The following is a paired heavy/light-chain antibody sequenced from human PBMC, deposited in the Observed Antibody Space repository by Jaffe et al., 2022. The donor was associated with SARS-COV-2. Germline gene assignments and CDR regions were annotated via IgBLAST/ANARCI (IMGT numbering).Heavy chain of an antibody. CDR3: ARRERFKCEDV. D-gene: IGHD1-1*01. Sequence: QLQLQESGPGLVEPSETLSLTCTVSGDSISSSSYYWGWIRQPPGKGLEWIGSIYYTGTTYYNPSLKSRVTISVDTSKNQFSLKLNSVTAVDTAVYYCARRERFKCEDVWGEGTTVTVSS. V-gene: IGHV4-39*01. CDR2: IYYTGTT. CDR1: GDSISSSSYY. J-gene: IGHJ6*04.
Light chain of an antibody. J-gene: IGKJ4*01. CDR2: GAS. Sequence: EMVMTQSPATLSVSPGERATLSCRASQSVSSNLAWYQQKPGQAPRLLIYGASTRATGIPTRFSGSGSGTEFTLTISSLQSEDFAVYYCQQYNNWPPSTFGGGTKVEIK. CDR3: QQYNNWPPST. CDR1: QSVSSN. V-gene: IGKV3-15*01.